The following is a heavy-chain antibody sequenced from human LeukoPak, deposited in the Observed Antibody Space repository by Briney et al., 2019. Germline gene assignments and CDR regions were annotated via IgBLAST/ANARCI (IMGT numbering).Heavy chain of an antibody. CDR1: GGSISSYY. Sequence: SETLFLTCTVSGGSISSYYWSWIRQPPGKGLEWIGYIYYSGSTNYNPSLKSRVTISVDTSKNQFSLKLSSVTAADTAVYYCARAKDYYGSGSYYFDYWGQGTLVTVSS. V-gene: IGHV4-59*01. D-gene: IGHD3-10*01. J-gene: IGHJ4*02. CDR2: IYYSGST. CDR3: ARAKDYYGSGSYYFDY.